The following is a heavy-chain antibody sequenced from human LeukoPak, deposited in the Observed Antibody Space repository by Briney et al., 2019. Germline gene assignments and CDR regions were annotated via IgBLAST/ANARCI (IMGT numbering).Heavy chain of an antibody. CDR3: ARVPDFVARPCDS. J-gene: IGHJ4*02. Sequence: SETLSLTCAVYGGSFSGNYWTWIRQTPGRGLEWIGESSRTGDSTGYNPSLKGRATISGDSCKNQFSLKLTSVTAADTGVYYCARVPDFVARPCDSWGPGTLVTVSS. CDR2: SSRTGDST. V-gene: IGHV4-34*01. D-gene: IGHD3-16*02. CDR1: GGSFSGNY.